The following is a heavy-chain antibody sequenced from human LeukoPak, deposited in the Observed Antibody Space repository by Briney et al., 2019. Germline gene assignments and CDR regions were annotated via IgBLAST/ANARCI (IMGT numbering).Heavy chain of an antibody. CDR2: INEDGSRQ. Sequence: GSLRVSCAASGFTFSSYWMHWVRQAPGKGLVWVSRINEDGSRQTYADSVKGRFTISRDNAKNTLYLQMNSLRAEDTAVYYCARVEVGGRYSKLDYWGQGTLVTVSS. CDR1: GFTFSSYW. V-gene: IGHV3-74*01. CDR3: ARVEVGGRYSKLDY. D-gene: IGHD1-26*01. J-gene: IGHJ4*02.